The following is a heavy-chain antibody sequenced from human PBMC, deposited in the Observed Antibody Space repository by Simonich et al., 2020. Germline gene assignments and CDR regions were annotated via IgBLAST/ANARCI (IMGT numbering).Heavy chain of an antibody. CDR1: GFTFSSYS. V-gene: IGHV3-21*01. J-gene: IGHJ6*02. CDR3: ARWIAVAGTGAYGMDV. Sequence: EVQLVESGGGLVKPGGSLRLSCAASGFTFSSYSMNWVRQAPGKWLEWVSSISSSSSYIYYADSGKGRFTISRDNAKYSRYLQMTSLRAEDTAVYYCARWIAVAGTGAYGMDVWGQGTTVTVSS. D-gene: IGHD6-19*01. CDR2: ISSSSSYI.